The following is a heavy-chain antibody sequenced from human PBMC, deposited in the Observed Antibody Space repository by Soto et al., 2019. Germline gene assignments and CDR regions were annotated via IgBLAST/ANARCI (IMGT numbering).Heavy chain of an antibody. D-gene: IGHD3-16*01. CDR3: AHSEGDDHVWGSYKDVLDI. CDR1: GVSLNTTAGG. J-gene: IGHJ3*02. Sequence: SGPTLVNPTHTLTLTCTFSGVSLNTTAGGVGWIRQPPGKALEWLALIYWDNDKRYNPSLKTRLTITKDTSKNQVVLKMTNMDGVDTSKYFCAHSEGDDHVWGSYKDVLDIGAQGTMVTVPS. V-gene: IGHV2-5*02. CDR2: IYWDNDK.